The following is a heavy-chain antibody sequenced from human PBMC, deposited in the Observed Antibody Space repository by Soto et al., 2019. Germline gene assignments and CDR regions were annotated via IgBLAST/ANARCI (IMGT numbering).Heavy chain of an antibody. V-gene: IGHV4-31*03. CDR2: IYYSGST. CDR3: ATRTDYYYSPGRLGGMDV. Sequence: QVQLQESGPGLVKPSQTLSLTCTVSGGSISSGSYYWSWIRQLPGKGLEWIGYIYYSGSTYYNPSLKSRVTISVSMSKGQFSLKLNSVTAADTAVYYCATRTDYYYSPGRLGGMDVWGQGTTVTVSS. J-gene: IGHJ6*02. D-gene: IGHD3-22*01. CDR1: GGSISSGSYY.